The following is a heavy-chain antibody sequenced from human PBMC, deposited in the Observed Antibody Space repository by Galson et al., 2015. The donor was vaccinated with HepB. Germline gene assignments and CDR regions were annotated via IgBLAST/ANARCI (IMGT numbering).Heavy chain of an antibody. CDR2: ISYDGSNK. V-gene: IGHV3-30*03. Sequence: SLRLSCAASGFTFSSYGMHWVRQAPGKGLEWVAVISYDGSNKYYADSVKGRFTISRDNSKNTLYLQMNSLRAEDTAVYYCALRDGYNWGAIDYWGQGTLVTVSS. CDR3: ALRDGYNWGAIDY. D-gene: IGHD5-24*01. CDR1: GFTFSSYG. J-gene: IGHJ4*02.